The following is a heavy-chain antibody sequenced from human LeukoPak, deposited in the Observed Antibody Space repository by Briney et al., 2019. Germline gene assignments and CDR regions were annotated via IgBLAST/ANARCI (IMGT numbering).Heavy chain of an antibody. Sequence: ASVKVSCKASAYTFTDYGITWVRQAPGQGLEWMGWISASSGDTKYAQKLQGRVTMTTDTSTSTAYMELRSLRSDDTAVYYCAKAGYIYGSGDFDYWGQGTLVTVSS. J-gene: IGHJ4*02. CDR3: AKAGYIYGSGDFDY. CDR1: AYTFTDYG. CDR2: ISASSGDT. D-gene: IGHD5-18*01. V-gene: IGHV1-18*01.